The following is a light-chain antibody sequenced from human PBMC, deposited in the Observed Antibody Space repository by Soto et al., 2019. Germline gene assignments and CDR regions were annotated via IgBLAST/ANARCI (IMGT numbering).Light chain of an antibody. CDR3: QSYDFGLSAHNYV. CDR1: SSNIGAGYD. Sequence: QSVLTQPPSVSGAPGQWVTISCTGSSSNIGAGYDVHWYQQFPGTAPRLLIYANNNRPSGVPDRFSGSKSGTSASLAITGLQADHEADYYCQSYDFGLSAHNYVFGTGTKLTVL. V-gene: IGLV1-40*01. J-gene: IGLJ1*01. CDR2: ANN.